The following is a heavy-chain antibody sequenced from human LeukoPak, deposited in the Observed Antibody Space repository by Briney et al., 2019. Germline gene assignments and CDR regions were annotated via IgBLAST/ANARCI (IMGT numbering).Heavy chain of an antibody. Sequence: PGGSLRLSCTASGFTFGDYAMSWVRQAPGKGLEWVGFIRSKAYGRTTEYAASVKGRFTISRDDSKSIAYLQMNSLKTEDTAVYYCTRYTALHYYYYMDVWGKGTTVTISS. V-gene: IGHV3-49*04. CDR3: TRYTALHYYYYMDV. D-gene: IGHD2-2*02. CDR2: IRSKAYGRTT. CDR1: GFTFGDYA. J-gene: IGHJ6*03.